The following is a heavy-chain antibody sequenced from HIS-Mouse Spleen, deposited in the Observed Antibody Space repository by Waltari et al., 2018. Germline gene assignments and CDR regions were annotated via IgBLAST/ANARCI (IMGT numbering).Heavy chain of an antibody. V-gene: IGHV3-7*01. D-gene: IGHD3-3*01. J-gene: IGHJ4*02. Sequence: EVQLVESGGGLVQPGRSLRLSCAASGFTFSSYWMSWVRQAPGTGLEWVANIKQDGSEKYYVDSVKGRFTISRDNAKNSLYLQMNSLRAEDTAVYYCARDRYDFWSGYPYYFDYWGQGTLVTVSS. CDR2: IKQDGSEK. CDR3: ARDRYDFWSGYPYYFDY. CDR1: GFTFSSYW.